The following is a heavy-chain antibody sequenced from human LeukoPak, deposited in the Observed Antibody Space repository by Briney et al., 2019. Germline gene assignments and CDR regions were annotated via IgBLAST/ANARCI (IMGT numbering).Heavy chain of an antibody. J-gene: IGHJ6*03. Sequence: PGGSLRLSCAASGFTVSSNYMSWVRQAPGKGLEWVSVIYSGGTTYYADSVKGRFTISRDNSKNTVYLQMNSLRAEDTAVYYCARAQYYYYMDVWGKGTKVTISS. CDR1: GFTVSSNY. CDR3: ARAQYYYYMDV. CDR2: IYSGGTT. V-gene: IGHV3-66*01.